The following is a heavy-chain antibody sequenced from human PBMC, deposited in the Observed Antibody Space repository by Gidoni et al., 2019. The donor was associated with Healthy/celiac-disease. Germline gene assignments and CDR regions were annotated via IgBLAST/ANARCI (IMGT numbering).Heavy chain of an antibody. Sequence: EVQLVQSGAEVKKPGESLKISCKGSGYSFTSYWIGWVRQMPGKGLEWMGIIYPGDSDTRYSPSFQGQVTISADKSISTAYLQWSSLKASDTAMYYCARPTSFRDGYKRSLGVWGQGTMVTVSS. CDR2: IYPGDSDT. V-gene: IGHV5-51*01. D-gene: IGHD5-12*01. CDR3: ARPTSFRDGYKRSLGV. CDR1: GYSFTSYW. J-gene: IGHJ3*01.